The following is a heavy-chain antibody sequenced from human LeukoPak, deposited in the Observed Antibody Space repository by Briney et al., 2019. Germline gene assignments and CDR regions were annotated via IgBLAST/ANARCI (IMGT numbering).Heavy chain of an antibody. CDR3: ARSAGGYYGSDGSGMDV. CDR1: GFTFSSYS. J-gene: IGHJ6*02. CDR2: ISSSSSYI. Sequence: GGSLRLSCAASGFTFSSYSMNWVRQAPGKGLEWVSSISSSSSYIYYADSVKGRFTISRDNAKNSLYLQMNSLRAEDTAVYYCARSAGGYYGSDGSGMDVRGQGTTVTVSS. V-gene: IGHV3-21*01. D-gene: IGHD3-10*01.